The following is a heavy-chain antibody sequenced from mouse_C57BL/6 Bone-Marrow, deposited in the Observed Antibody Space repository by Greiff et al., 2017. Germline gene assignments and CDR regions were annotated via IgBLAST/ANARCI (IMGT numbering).Heavy chain of an antibody. CDR2: LDPENGDT. Sequence: VQLQQSGAELVRPGASVKLSCTASGFNIKDDYMHWVKQRPEQGLAWIGWLDPENGDTEYASKFQGKATITADTTSNTAYLQLSSLTSEDTAVYYCTSYYYGSRWFDYWGQGTTLTVSS. J-gene: IGHJ2*01. CDR1: GFNIKDDY. V-gene: IGHV14-4*01. CDR3: TSYYYGSRWFDY. D-gene: IGHD1-1*01.